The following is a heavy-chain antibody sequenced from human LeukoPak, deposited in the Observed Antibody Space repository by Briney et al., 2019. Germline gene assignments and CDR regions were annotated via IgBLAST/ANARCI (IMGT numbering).Heavy chain of an antibody. J-gene: IGHJ4*02. CDR3: ARAGYSYGF. CDR2: IYHSGST. D-gene: IGHD5-18*01. Sequence: SETLSLTCAVSGYSISSGYYWGWIRQPPGKGLEWIGSIYHSGSTYYNPSLKSRVTISVDTSKNQFSLKLSSATAADTAVYYCARAGYSYGFWGQGTLVTVSS. V-gene: IGHV4-38-2*01. CDR1: GYSISSGYY.